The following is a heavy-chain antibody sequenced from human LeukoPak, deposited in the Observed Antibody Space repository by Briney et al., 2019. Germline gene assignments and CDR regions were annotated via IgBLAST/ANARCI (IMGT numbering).Heavy chain of an antibody. V-gene: IGHV3-30*04. CDR3: ARDISGWYSGGYFRMDV. CDR1: GFTFSSYA. D-gene: IGHD6-19*01. J-gene: IGHJ6*02. CDR2: ISYDGSNK. Sequence: GRSLRLSCAASGFTFSSYAMHWVRQAPGKGLEWVAVISYDGSNKYYADSVKGRFTISRDNSKNTLYLQMNSLRAEDTAVYYCARDISGWYSGGYFRMDVWGQGTTVTVSS.